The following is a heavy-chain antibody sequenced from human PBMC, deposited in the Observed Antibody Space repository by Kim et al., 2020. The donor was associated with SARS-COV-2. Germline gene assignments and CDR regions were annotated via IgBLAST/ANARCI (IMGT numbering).Heavy chain of an antibody. V-gene: IGHV3-23*01. CDR1: AFTFNKYI. CDR3: ATRPINLYYFDY. J-gene: IGHJ4*02. CDR2: ISPGGGSA. Sequence: GGSLRLSCAASAFTFNKYIMSWVRQAPGKGLEWVSTISPGGGSAYYADSGKGRFTISRDNSKNTLYLQMNTLRAEDTAVYYCATRPINLYYFDYWGQGTLVIVSS.